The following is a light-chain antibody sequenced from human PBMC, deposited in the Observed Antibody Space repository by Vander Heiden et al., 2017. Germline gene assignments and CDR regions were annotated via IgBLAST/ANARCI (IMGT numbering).Light chain of an antibody. CDR2: GNS. J-gene: IGLJ2*01. CDR3: QSYDSSLSAPHVV. CDR1: S. Sequence: QSVLTQPPSVSGAPGQRVTISCPGSSPKLLIYGNSNRPSGVPDRFSGSKSGTSASLAITGLQAEDEADYYCQSYDSSLSAPHVVFGGGTKLTVL. V-gene: IGLV1-40*01.